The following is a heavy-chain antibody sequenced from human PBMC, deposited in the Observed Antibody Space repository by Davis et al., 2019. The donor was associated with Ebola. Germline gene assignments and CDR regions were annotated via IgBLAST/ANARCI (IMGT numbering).Heavy chain of an antibody. V-gene: IGHV1-3*01. J-gene: IGHJ5*02. CDR3: ARGPTMVRANRWWFDP. CDR2: INAGNGNT. D-gene: IGHD3-10*01. Sequence: AASVKVSCKASGYTFTSYAMHWVRQAPGQRLEWMGWINAGNGNTKYSQKFQGRVTITRDTSASTAYMELSSLRSEDTAVYYCARGPTMVRANRWWFDPWGQGTLVTVSS. CDR1: GYTFTSYA.